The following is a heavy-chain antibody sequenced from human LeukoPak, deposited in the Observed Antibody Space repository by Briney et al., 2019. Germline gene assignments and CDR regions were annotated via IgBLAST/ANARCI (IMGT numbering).Heavy chain of an antibody. CDR1: GFIFSSYS. J-gene: IGHJ2*01. D-gene: IGHD2-2*01. CDR2: ISSSSYTI. Sequence: PGGSLRLSCAASGFIFSSYSMNWVRQAPGEGLEWISHISSSSYTIYYADSVKGRFTISRDNAKNSLYLQMNSLRDEDTAVYYCAREGCSTTSCYRPWYFDLWGRGTLVTVSS. V-gene: IGHV3-48*02. CDR3: AREGCSTTSCYRPWYFDL.